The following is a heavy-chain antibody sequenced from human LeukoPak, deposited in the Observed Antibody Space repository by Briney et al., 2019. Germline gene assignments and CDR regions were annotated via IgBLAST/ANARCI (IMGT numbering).Heavy chain of an antibody. CDR2: ISSSSSYI. CDR3: ARAGRDSSGWYAY. D-gene: IGHD6-19*01. Sequence: GGSLRLSCAASGFAFGSYSMNWVRQAPGKGLEWVSSISSSSSYIYYADSVKGRFTISRDNAKNSLYLQMNSLRAEDTAVYYCARAGRDSSGWYAYWGQGTLVTVSS. V-gene: IGHV3-21*01. J-gene: IGHJ4*02. CDR1: GFAFGSYS.